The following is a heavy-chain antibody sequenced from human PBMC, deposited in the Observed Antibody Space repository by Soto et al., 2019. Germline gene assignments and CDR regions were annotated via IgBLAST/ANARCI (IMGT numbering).Heavy chain of an antibody. D-gene: IGHD1-26*01. CDR3: ATDRDGYNLRGSYFDY. CDR1: GGSISSSNW. J-gene: IGHJ4*02. V-gene: IGHV4-4*02. CDR2: IYHSGST. Sequence: QVQLQESGPGLVKPSGTLSLTCAVSGGSISSSNWWSWVRQPPGKGLEWIGEIYHSGSTNYNPSLNSRVTISVDKSKNQFSLKLSSVTAADTAVYYCATDRDGYNLRGSYFDYWGQGTLVTVSS.